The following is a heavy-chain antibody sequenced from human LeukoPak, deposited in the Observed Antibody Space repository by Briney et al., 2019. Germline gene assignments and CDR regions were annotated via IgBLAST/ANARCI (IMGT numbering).Heavy chain of an antibody. J-gene: IGHJ6*03. CDR3: ARHNPPPTGFCSGTSCFMSGSQYFYMDV. CDR1: GGSISGYF. V-gene: IGHV4-4*09. D-gene: IGHD2-2*01. Sequence: SETLSLTCTVSGGSISGYFWSWIRQPPGKGPEWIGYIYSTGTTNYSPSLSSRVTISVDTSKNQLSLNLRFVPATDPAVYHCARHNPPPTGFCSGTSCFMSGSQYFYMDVWGKGTSVTVS. CDR2: IYSTGTT.